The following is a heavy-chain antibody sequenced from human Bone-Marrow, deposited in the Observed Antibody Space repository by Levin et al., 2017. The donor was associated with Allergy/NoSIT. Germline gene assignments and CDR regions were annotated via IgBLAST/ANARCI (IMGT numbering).Heavy chain of an antibody. D-gene: IGHD2-2*01. CDR3: ARVGCSSTSRPDWYFDL. CDR2: IYNDGRT. Sequence: GGSLRLSCAASGITVSSKSMSWVRQAPGKGLEWVSVIYNDGRTYYADSVKGRITISRDNSKNTLYLHVNSLGAEDTAVYYCARVGCSSTSRPDWYFDLWGRGTLVTVSS. CDR1: GITVSSKS. J-gene: IGHJ2*01. V-gene: IGHV3-53*01.